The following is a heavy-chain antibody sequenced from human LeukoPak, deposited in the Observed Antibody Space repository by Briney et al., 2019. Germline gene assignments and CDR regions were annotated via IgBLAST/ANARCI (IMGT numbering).Heavy chain of an antibody. CDR2: ISAYNGNT. D-gene: IGHD3-22*01. CDR3: ATRLYYYDSSGYHEFDY. Sequence: ASVTVSCTASGYTFTSYGISWVRQVPGQGLEWMGWISAYNGNTNYAQKLQGRVTMTTDTSTSTAYMELRSLRSDDTAVYYCATRLYYYDSSGYHEFDYWGQGTLVTVSS. V-gene: IGHV1-18*01. J-gene: IGHJ4*02. CDR1: GYTFTSYG.